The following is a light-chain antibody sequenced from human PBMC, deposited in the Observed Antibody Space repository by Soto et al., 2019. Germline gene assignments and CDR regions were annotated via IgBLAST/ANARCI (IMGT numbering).Light chain of an antibody. J-gene: IGKJ5*01. V-gene: IGKV3-20*01. CDR2: AAS. CDR3: QQYGSNPSIT. CDR1: QSVTSNY. Sequence: EIVLTQSPGSLSLSPGERATLSCRASQSVTSNYVAWYQQKPGQAPRLLSYAASSRTTGIPDRFSGSGSGTDFTLTISRLEPEDFAVYYCQQYGSNPSITFGQGTRLEIK.